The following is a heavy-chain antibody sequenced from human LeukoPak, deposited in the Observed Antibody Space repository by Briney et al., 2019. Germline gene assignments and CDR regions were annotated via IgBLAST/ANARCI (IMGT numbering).Heavy chain of an antibody. CDR1: GGSFSGYY. CDR3: ARTRYRSGGSCFYFDY. J-gene: IGHJ4*02. Sequence: SETLSLTCAVYGGSFSGYYWSWIRQPPGKGLEWIGEINHSGSTNYNPSLKSRVTISVDTSKNQFSLKLSSVTAADTAVYYCARTRYRSGGSCFYFDYWGQGTLVTVSS. CDR2: INHSGST. D-gene: IGHD2-15*01. V-gene: IGHV4-34*01.